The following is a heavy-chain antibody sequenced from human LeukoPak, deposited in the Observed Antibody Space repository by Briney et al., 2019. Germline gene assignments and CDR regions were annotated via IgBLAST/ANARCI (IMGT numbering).Heavy chain of an antibody. J-gene: IGHJ6*02. V-gene: IGHV3-53*01. D-gene: IGHD5-18*01. CDR3: ARGMDTVMGGYYYGMDV. CDR1: GFTVSSNY. CDR2: IYRGGST. Sequence: GGSLRLSWAASGFTVSSNYMSWVRQAPGKGLEWVSVIYRGGSTYYADSVKGRFTISRDNSKNTLYLQMNSLRAEDTAVCYCARGMDTVMGGYYYGMDVWGQGTTVTVSS.